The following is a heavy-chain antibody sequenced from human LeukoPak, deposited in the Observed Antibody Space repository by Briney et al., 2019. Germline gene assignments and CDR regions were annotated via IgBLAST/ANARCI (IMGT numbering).Heavy chain of an antibody. CDR2: IKNDGSEE. CDR3: ARAIRGSAVDTGDR. CDR1: GFTSSSYW. D-gene: IGHD3-10*01. V-gene: IGHV3-7*01. Sequence: GGSLRLSCAASGFTSSSYWMRWVRQAPGKGLEGVANIKNDGSEEYYVDSVKGRFTISRDNAKNSLFLQMNSLTAEDTAVYYCARAIRGSAVDTGDRWGQGTLVTVSS. J-gene: IGHJ4*02.